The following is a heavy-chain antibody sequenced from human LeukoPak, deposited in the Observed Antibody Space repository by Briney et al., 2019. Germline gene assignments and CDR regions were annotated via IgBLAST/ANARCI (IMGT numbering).Heavy chain of an antibody. J-gene: IGHJ4*02. CDR3: GRGSVGFGELNY. Sequence: GGSLRLSCAASGFTFSSYAMNWVRQAPGKGLEWVSGISGSGGTTYYADSVQGRFTISRDNSKNTLYLQMNSLRIEDTAVYYCGRGSVGFGELNYWGQGTLVTVSS. CDR1: GFTFSSYA. CDR2: ISGSGGTT. D-gene: IGHD3-10*01. V-gene: IGHV3-23*01.